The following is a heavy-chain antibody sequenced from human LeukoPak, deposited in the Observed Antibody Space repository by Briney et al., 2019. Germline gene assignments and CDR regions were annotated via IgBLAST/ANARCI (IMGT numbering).Heavy chain of an antibody. CDR2: ISSSGGHT. CDR1: GFTFSDYY. D-gene: IGHD3-10*01. J-gene: IGHJ4*02. CDR3: ARGADYSGSGSYTFDY. V-gene: IGHV3-11*06. Sequence: PGGSLRLSCAASGFTFSDYYMSWIRQAPGKGLEWVSYISSSGGHTYYADSVKGRFTISRDNAKNTLYLQMNSLRDEDTAVYSCARGADYSGSGSYTFDYWGQGTLVTVSS.